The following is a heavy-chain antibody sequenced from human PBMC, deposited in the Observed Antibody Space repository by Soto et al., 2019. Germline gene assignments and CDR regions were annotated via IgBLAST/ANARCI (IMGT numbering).Heavy chain of an antibody. CDR2: IYPGDSDT. Sequence: GESLKISCKGSGYRFNNYWIGWVRQMPGKGLEWMGIIYPGDSDTRYSPSFQGQVTISADKSISTAYLQWSSLKASDTAMYYCARGNPVLVPAPDFYGMDVWGQGTTVTVSS. D-gene: IGHD2-2*01. CDR3: ARGNPVLVPAPDFYGMDV. J-gene: IGHJ6*02. CDR1: GYRFNNYW. V-gene: IGHV5-51*01.